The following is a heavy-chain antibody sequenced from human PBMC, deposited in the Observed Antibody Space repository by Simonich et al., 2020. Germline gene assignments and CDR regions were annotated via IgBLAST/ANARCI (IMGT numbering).Heavy chain of an antibody. CDR1: GYSISSGYY. Sequence: QVQLQESGPGLVKPSETLSLTCAVSGYSISSGYYWGWIRQPPGKGLGWIGSIYHSGSTYDNPSLKSRVTISVDTSKTQFSLKLSSVTAADTAVYYCARVGYSNYYYYGMDVWGQGTTVTVSS. CDR2: IYHSGST. J-gene: IGHJ6*02. V-gene: IGHV4-38-2*01. D-gene: IGHD6-13*01. CDR3: ARVGYSNYYYYGMDV.